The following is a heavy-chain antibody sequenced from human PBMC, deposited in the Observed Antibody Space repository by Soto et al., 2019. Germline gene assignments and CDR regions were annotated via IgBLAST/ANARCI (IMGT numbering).Heavy chain of an antibody. CDR3: ARDQDIVVAVTDYYYYYGMDV. V-gene: IGHV1-18*01. J-gene: IGHJ6*02. CDR2: ISAYNGNT. Sequence: ASVKVSCKASGYTFTSYGISWVRQAPGQGLEWMGWISAYNGNTNYAQKLQGRVTMTTDTSTSTAYMELRSLRSDDTAVYYCARDQDIVVAVTDYYYYYGMDVWGQGTTVTVSS. D-gene: IGHD2-15*01. CDR1: GYTFTSYG.